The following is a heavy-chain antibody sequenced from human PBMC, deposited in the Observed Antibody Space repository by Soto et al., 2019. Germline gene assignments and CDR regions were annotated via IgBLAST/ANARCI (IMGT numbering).Heavy chain of an antibody. CDR2: ISGSGGST. V-gene: IGHV3-23*01. J-gene: IGHJ5*02. CDR1: GFTFSSYA. CDR3: AKDSLIRAYYDFWSGYNWFDP. Sequence: GGSLRLSCAASGFTFSSYAMSWVRQAPGKGLEWVSAISGSGGSTYYADSVKGRFTISRDNSKNTLYLQMNSLRAEDTAVYYCAKDSLIRAYYDFWSGYNWFDPWGQGTLVTVSS. D-gene: IGHD3-3*01.